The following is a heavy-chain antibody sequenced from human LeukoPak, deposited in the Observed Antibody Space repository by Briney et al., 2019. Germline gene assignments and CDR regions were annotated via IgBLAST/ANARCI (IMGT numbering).Heavy chain of an antibody. D-gene: IGHD3-10*01. CDR3: ARDGGFGELSAD. Sequence: GGSLRLSCAASGFTFSNYGTHWVRQAPGKGLEWVAFIRFDGSDKYYADSVKGRFTISRDNSKNTLYLQMNSLRAEDTAVYYCARDGGFGELSADWGQGTLVTVSS. CDR2: IRFDGSDK. CDR1: GFTFSNYG. V-gene: IGHV3-30*02. J-gene: IGHJ4*02.